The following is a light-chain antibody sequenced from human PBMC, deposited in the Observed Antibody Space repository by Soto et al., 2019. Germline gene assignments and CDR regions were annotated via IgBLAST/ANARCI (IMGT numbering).Light chain of an antibody. CDR1: QRLLHSNGNNF. V-gene: IGKV2-28*01. Sequence: EIVMTQSPPSLTVTPGEPASISCRSSQRLLHSNGNNFLDWYLQKTGQSPQLLIYSGFNRASGVPDRVSGSGAGTDFTLKISRVEAEDVGVYYCMQALQTPYTFGQGTKLEIK. CDR3: MQALQTPYT. J-gene: IGKJ2*01. CDR2: SGF.